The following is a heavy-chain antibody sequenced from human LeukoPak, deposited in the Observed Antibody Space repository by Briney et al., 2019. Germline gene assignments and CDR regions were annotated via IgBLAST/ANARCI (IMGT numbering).Heavy chain of an antibody. D-gene: IGHD3-22*01. CDR3: ARADSSGYFHY. CDR1: GGSISSGGYS. Sequence: SQTLSLTCAVSGGSISSGGYSWSWIRQPPGKGLEWIGYIYHSGSTYYNPSLKSRVTISVDRSKSQFSLKLSSVTAADTAVYYCARADSSGYFHYWGQGTLVTVSS. V-gene: IGHV4-30-2*01. J-gene: IGHJ4*02. CDR2: IYHSGST.